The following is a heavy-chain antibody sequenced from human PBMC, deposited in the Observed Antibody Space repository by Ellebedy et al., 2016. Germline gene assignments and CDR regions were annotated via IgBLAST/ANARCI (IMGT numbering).Heavy chain of an antibody. V-gene: IGHV3-30*18. Sequence: GGSLRLXCAASGFTFSSYGMHWVRQAPGKGLEWVAVISYDGSNKYYADSVKGRFTISRDNSKNTLYLQMNSLRAEDTAVYYCAKERTSFLDYWGQGTLVTVSS. CDR3: AKERTSFLDY. D-gene: IGHD1-7*01. J-gene: IGHJ4*02. CDR2: ISYDGSNK. CDR1: GFTFSSYG.